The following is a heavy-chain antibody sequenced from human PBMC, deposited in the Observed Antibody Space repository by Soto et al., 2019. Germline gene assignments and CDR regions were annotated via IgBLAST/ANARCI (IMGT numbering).Heavy chain of an antibody. V-gene: IGHV3-33*01. Sequence: GGSLRLSCAASGFTFSRYGMHWIRQAPGKGLDWVAIIWFDGSNKNYADSVKGRFTISRDNSKNTLYLQMNSLRAEDTALFYCARFLTLDYCSGGSCSGHNWFDPWGQGTLVTVSS. D-gene: IGHD2-15*01. J-gene: IGHJ5*02. CDR2: IWFDGSNK. CDR1: GFTFSRYG. CDR3: ARFLTLDYCSGGSCSGHNWFDP.